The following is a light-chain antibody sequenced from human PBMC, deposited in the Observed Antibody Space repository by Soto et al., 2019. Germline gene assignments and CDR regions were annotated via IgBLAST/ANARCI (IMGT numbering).Light chain of an antibody. CDR3: SSYAGSNNLV. CDR1: SSDVGGYNY. J-gene: IGLJ2*01. V-gene: IGLV2-8*01. Sequence: QSELTQPPSASGSPGQSVTISCTGTSSDVGGYNYVSWYQQHPGKAPKLMIYEVSKRPSGVPDRFSGSKSGNTASLTVSGLQAEDEADYYCSSYAGSNNLVFGGGTKLTVL. CDR2: EVS.